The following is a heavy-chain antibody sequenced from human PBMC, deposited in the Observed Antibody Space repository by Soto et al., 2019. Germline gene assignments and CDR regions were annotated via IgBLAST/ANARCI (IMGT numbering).Heavy chain of an antibody. V-gene: IGHV1-69*01. Sequence: QVQLVQSGADVKKPGSSVKVSCKASGGTFSSYAINWVRQAPGQGLEWMGGIIPIFGTANYAQKFQGRVTITADESTSTAYMELSSLRSEDTAGYYCARDVLDCSGDGCWGQGTLVTVSS. D-gene: IGHD2-15*01. CDR3: ARDVLDCSGDGC. CDR1: GGTFSSYA. CDR2: IIPIFGTA. J-gene: IGHJ4*02.